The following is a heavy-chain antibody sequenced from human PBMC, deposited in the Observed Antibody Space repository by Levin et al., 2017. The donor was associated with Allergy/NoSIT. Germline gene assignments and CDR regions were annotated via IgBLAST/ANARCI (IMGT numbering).Heavy chain of an antibody. D-gene: IGHD6-19*01. CDR1: GDSISSYH. CDR3: ARDQGSSGWYEWIDS. Sequence: HSQTLSLTCTVSGDSISSYHWNWLRQPPGKELEWIGCLYYSGSTKYNPSLKSRVTISVDATKNQFSLKLSSVTAADTAVYHCARDQGSSGWYEWIDSWGQGTLVTVSS. CDR2: LYYSGST. V-gene: IGHV4-59*01. J-gene: IGHJ5*01.